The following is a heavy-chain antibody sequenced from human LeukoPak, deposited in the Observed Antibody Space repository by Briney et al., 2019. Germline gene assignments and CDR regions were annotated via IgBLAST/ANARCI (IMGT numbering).Heavy chain of an antibody. J-gene: IGHJ4*02. CDR2: IYYSGST. CDR3: ARDEGLYCTNGVCFGH. V-gene: IGHV4-59*01. D-gene: IGHD2-8*01. CDR1: GGSISSYY. Sequence: SETLSLTCTVSGGSISSYYWSWIRQPPGKGLEWIGYIYYSGSTNYNPSLKSRVTISVDTSKNQFSLKLSSVTAADTAVYYCARDEGLYCTNGVCFGHWGQGALVTVSS.